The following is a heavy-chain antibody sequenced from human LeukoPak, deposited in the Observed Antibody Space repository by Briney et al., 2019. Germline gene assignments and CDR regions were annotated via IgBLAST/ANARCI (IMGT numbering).Heavy chain of an antibody. CDR3: ASARYGSGYDRGAFDI. Sequence: ASVKVSCKSSGYTFSTYGISWVRQAPGQGLEWMGWINAGNGNTKYSQKFQGRVTITRDTSASTAYMELRSLRSDDTAVYYCASARYGSGYDRGAFDIWGQGTMVTVSS. D-gene: IGHD3-10*01. J-gene: IGHJ3*02. CDR1: GYTFSTYG. V-gene: IGHV1-18*01. CDR2: INAGNGNT.